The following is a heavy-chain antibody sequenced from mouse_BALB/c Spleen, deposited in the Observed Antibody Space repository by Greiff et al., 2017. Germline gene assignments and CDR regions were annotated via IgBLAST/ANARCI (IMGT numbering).Heavy chain of an antibody. V-gene: IGHV5-6-3*01. J-gene: IGHJ4*01. CDR2: INSNGGST. CDR1: GFTFSSYG. CDR3: ARDTLYYYYGSSYAMDD. D-gene: IGHD1-1*01. Sequence: EVKLVESGGGLVQPGGSLKLSCAASGFTFSSYGMSWVRQTPDKRLELVATINSNGGSTYYPDSVKGRFTISRDNAKNTLYLQMSSLKSEDTAMYYCARDTLYYYYGSSYAMDDWGQGTSVTVSS.